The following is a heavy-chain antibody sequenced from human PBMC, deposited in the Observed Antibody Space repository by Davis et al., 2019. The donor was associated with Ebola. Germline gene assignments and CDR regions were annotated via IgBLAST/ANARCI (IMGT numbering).Heavy chain of an antibody. CDR3: ARDLSYSYYYHYYGMDV. CDR1: GYTFTDYQ. D-gene: IGHD3-10*01. CDR2: INPISGDT. J-gene: IGHJ6*02. Sequence: ASVKVSCKASGYTFTDYQMHWVRQAPGQGLEWMGGINPISGDTNYAESFQGRVTMTRDTSISTVYMELIRLRSDDTAVYFCARDLSYSYYYHYYGMDVWGQGTTVTVSS. V-gene: IGHV1-2*02.